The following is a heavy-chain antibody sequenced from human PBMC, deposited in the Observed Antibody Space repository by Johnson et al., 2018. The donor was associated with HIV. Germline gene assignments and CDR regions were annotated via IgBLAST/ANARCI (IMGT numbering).Heavy chain of an antibody. Sequence: VLLLESGGGLVQPGGSLRLSCAASGFTFSSYAMHWVRQAPGKGLEWVSGIGGSGGSTHYADSVKGRFTISRDNSKNTLYLEMNSLSAEDTAVYYCARRDAALVTAAFDIWGQGTMVTVSS. CDR3: ARRDAALVTAAFDI. CDR2: IGGSGGST. D-gene: IGHD5-18*01. J-gene: IGHJ3*02. CDR1: GFTFSSYA. V-gene: IGHV3-23*01.